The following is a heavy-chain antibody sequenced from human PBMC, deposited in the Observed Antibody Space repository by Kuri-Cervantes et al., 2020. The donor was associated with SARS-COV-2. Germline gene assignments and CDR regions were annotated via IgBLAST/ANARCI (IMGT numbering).Heavy chain of an antibody. V-gene: IGHV1-3*02. J-gene: IGHJ4*02. Sequence: ASVKVSCKASGYTFTSYAMHWVRQAPGQRLKWMGWGNAGNGNTKYSQEFQGRVTITRDTSASTAYMELSSLRAEDMAVYYCARGFGYFDWLSPISNWGQGTLVTVSS. CDR3: ARGFGYFDWLSPISN. CDR1: GYTFTSYA. D-gene: IGHD3-9*01. CDR2: GNAGNGNT.